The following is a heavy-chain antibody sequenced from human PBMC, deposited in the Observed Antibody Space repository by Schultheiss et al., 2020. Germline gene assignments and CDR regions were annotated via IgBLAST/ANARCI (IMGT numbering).Heavy chain of an antibody. CDR3: ARHYDGDIYYYFYGMDV. CDR2: IYYSGST. J-gene: IGHJ6*02. Sequence: SATMSLTCTVSGGSISSSSYYWGWIRQPPGKGLEWIGSIYYSGSTYYNPSLKSRVTISVDTSKNQFSLKLSYVTAADTAVYYCARHYDGDIYYYFYGMDVWGPGTTFTVSS. CDR1: GGSISSSSYY. V-gene: IGHV4-39*01. D-gene: IGHD3-3*01.